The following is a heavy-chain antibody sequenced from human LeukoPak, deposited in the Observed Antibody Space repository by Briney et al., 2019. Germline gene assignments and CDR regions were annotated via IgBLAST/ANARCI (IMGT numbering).Heavy chain of an antibody. CDR3: ARDRVNFWSGYYTADY. Sequence: GASVTVSCKASGYTFTSYGISWVRQAPGQGLEWMGWISAYNGNTNYAQKLQGRVTMTTDTSTSTAYMELRSLRSDDTAVYYCARDRVNFWSGYYTADYWGQGTLVTVSS. CDR2: ISAYNGNT. CDR1: GYTFTSYG. D-gene: IGHD3-3*01. J-gene: IGHJ4*02. V-gene: IGHV1-18*01.